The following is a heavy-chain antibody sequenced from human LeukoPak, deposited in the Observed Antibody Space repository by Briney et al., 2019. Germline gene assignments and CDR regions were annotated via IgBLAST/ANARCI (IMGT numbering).Heavy chain of an antibody. Sequence: PSQTLSLTCTVSGGSISSGSYYWSWIRQPAGKGLEWIGRIYTSGSTNYNPSLKSRVTISVDTSKTQFSLKLSSVTAADTAVYYCARDRPYYYDSSGFPNWFDPWGQGTLVTVSS. V-gene: IGHV4-61*02. J-gene: IGHJ5*02. CDR1: GGSISSGSYY. CDR3: ARDRPYYYDSSGFPNWFDP. CDR2: IYTSGST. D-gene: IGHD3-22*01.